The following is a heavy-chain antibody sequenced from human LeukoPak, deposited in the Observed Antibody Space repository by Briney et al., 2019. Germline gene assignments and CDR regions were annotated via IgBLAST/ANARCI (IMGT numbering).Heavy chain of an antibody. CDR2: ISSSSSYI. Sequence: GGSLRLSCAASGFTFSSYSMNWVRQAPGKGLEWVSSISSSSSYIYYADSVKGRFTISRDNAKNSLYLQMNSLRAEDTAVYYRARDGSNPRGYYYYYMDVWGKGTTVTVSS. J-gene: IGHJ6*03. D-gene: IGHD2-15*01. V-gene: IGHV3-21*01. CDR1: GFTFSSYS. CDR3: ARDGSNPRGYYYYYMDV.